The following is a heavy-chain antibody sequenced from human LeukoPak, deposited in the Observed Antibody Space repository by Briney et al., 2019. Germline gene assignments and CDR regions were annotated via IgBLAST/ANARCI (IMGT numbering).Heavy chain of an antibody. V-gene: IGHV4-34*01. D-gene: IGHD3-3*01. J-gene: IGHJ5*02. CDR3: ARGLYDFWSGYYIAWINP. CDR2: INHSGST. CDR1: GGSFSVYY. Sequence: SETLSLTCAVYGGSFSVYYWRCIRQPPGRGREGVVEINHSGSTNYIPSLKSRVTISVDTSKNQFSLKLSSVTAGDSAVYDCARGLYDFWSGYYIAWINPGSQGTLVTVPS.